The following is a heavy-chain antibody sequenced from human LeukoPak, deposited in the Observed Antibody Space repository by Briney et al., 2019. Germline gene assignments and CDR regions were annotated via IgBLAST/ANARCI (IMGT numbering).Heavy chain of an antibody. V-gene: IGHV3-30*18. J-gene: IGHJ4*02. CDR1: GFTFSSYG. Sequence: GGSLRLSCVASGFTFSSYGMHWVRQAPGKGLEWVAVISNDGSNKYYADSVKGRFTISRDNSKNTLYLQMNSLRAEDTAVYYCAKGRGAFDIWGQGTLVTVSS. D-gene: IGHD2-15*01. CDR2: ISNDGSNK. CDR3: AKGRGAFDI.